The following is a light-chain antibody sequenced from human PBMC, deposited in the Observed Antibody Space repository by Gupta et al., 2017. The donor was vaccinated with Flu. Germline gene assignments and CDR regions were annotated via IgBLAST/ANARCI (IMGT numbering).Light chain of an antibody. V-gene: IGKV1-5*03. Sequence: DIHMTQSPSTLSASVGDRVTITCRASQSLSSWLAWYQQKPGKAPKLLIYKASSLESGVPSRFSGSGSGTEFTLTISSLQPDDFATYYCQQYNSSPFTFGRGTKVEIK. CDR1: QSLSSW. CDR3: QQYNSSPFT. CDR2: KAS. J-gene: IGKJ4*01.